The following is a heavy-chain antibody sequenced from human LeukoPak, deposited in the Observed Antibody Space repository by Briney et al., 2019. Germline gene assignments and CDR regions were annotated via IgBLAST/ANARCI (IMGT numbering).Heavy chain of an antibody. CDR3: AKDFGRIYYFDY. Sequence: GGSLRLSCAASGFTFSSYGMHWVRQAPGKGLEWVAVISYDGSNKYYADSVKGRFTISRDNSKNTLYLQMNSLRAEDTAVHYCAKDFGRIYYFDYWGQGTLVTVSS. J-gene: IGHJ4*02. V-gene: IGHV3-30*18. CDR1: GFTFSSYG. CDR2: ISYDGSNK. D-gene: IGHD2-15*01.